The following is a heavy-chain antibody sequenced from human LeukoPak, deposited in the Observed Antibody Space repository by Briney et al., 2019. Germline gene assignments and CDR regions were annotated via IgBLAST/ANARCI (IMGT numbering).Heavy chain of an antibody. Sequence: GRSLRLSCAASGFTFSSYAMHWVRQAPGKGLEWVAVISYDGSNKYYADSVKGRFTISRDNSKNTLYLQMNSLRAEDTAVYYCARDQYRDTMIVAQGWFDPWGQGTLVTVSS. CDR1: GFTFSSYA. J-gene: IGHJ5*02. CDR2: ISYDGSNK. D-gene: IGHD3-22*01. CDR3: ARDQYRDTMIVAQGWFDP. V-gene: IGHV3-30-3*01.